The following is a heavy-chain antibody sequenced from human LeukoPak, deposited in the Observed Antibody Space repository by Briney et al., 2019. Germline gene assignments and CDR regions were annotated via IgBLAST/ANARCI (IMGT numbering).Heavy chain of an antibody. J-gene: IGHJ4*02. V-gene: IGHV3-23*01. D-gene: IGHD4-17*01. Sequence: GGSLRLSCAASGFTFSSYAMSWVRQAPGKGLEWVSAISGSGGSTYYADSVKGRFTISRDNSKNTLYLQMNSLRAEDTAVYYCAKDPSTMTVTEDYFDYWGQGTLVTVSS. CDR3: AKDPSTMTVTEDYFDY. CDR2: ISGSGGST. CDR1: GFTFSSYA.